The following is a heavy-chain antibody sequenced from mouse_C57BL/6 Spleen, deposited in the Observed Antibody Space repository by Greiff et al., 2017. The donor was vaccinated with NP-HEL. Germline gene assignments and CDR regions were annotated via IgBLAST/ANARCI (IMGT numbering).Heavy chain of an antibody. CDR3: ARSGYYGPSFDY. Sequence: VQLQQPGAELVKPGASVKMSCKASGYTFTSYWITWVKQRPGQGLEWIGDIYPGSGSTNYNEKFKSKATLTVDTSSSTAYMQLSSLTSEDSAVYYCARSGYYGPSFDYWGQGTTLTVSS. V-gene: IGHV1-55*01. J-gene: IGHJ2*01. CDR1: GYTFTSYW. CDR2: IYPGSGST. D-gene: IGHD1-2*01.